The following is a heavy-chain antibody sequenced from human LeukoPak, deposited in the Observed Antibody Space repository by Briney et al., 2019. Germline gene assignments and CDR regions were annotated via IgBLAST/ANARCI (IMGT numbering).Heavy chain of an antibody. Sequence: PSETLSLTCAVYGGSFSSYYWSWIRQPPGKGLEWIGEINHSGSTNYNPSLKSRVTISVDTSKNQFSLKLSSVTAADTAVYYCARRRMSIAARPSTRWFDPWGQGTLVTVSS. CDR1: GGSFSSYY. D-gene: IGHD6-6*01. CDR3: ARRRMSIAARPSTRWFDP. V-gene: IGHV4-34*01. J-gene: IGHJ5*02. CDR2: INHSGST.